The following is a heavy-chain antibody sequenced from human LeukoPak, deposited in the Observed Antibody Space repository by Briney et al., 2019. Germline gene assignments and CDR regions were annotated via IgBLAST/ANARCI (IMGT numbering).Heavy chain of an antibody. CDR3: ARGRSVVPAAPLDY. CDR1: GFTFSSYA. CDR2: ISYDGSNK. D-gene: IGHD2-2*01. Sequence: GGSLRLSCAASGFTFSSYAMHWVRQAPGKGLEWVAVISYDGSNKYYADSVKGRFTISRDNAKNSLYLQMNSLRAEDTAVYYCARGRSVVPAAPLDYWGQGTLVTVSS. J-gene: IGHJ4*02. V-gene: IGHV3-30-3*01.